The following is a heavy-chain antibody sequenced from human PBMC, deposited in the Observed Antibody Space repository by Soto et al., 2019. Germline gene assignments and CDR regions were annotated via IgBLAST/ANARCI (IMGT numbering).Heavy chain of an antibody. CDR3: ARYASGGSRERWDAFDI. D-gene: IGHD2-15*01. J-gene: IGHJ3*02. CDR2: SSAYNGNT. CDR1: GYTFTSYG. Sequence: QVQLVQSGAEVKKPGASVKVSCKASGYTFTSYGISWVRQAPGQGLEWMGWSSAYNGNTNNAQKLQGRDTMTTDTSTSTAYMELRSLRSDDTAVYYCARYASGGSRERWDAFDIWGQGTMVTVSS. V-gene: IGHV1-18*01.